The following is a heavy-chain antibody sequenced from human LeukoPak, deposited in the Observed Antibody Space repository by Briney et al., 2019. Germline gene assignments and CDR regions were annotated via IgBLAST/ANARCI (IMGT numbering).Heavy chain of an antibody. V-gene: IGHV1-2*02. D-gene: IGHD3-10*01. CDR3: GRDKWFGSRFDYFGLDV. CDR1: GYTFTGYY. J-gene: IGHJ6*02. Sequence: ASVTVSCKASGYTFTGYYVHWVRQAPGQGPEGMGWINSNSGDTNYAQNFQGRVTMTRDASISTAYMEASRLRSDDTAVYYCGRDKWFGSRFDYFGLDVWGQGTTVTVSS. CDR2: INSNSGDT.